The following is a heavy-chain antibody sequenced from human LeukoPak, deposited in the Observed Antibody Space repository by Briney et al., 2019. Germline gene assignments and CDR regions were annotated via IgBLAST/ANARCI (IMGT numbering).Heavy chain of an antibody. D-gene: IGHD6-19*01. CDR1: GGSFSGYY. V-gene: IGHV4-34*01. Sequence: SEALSLTCAVYGGSFSGYYWSWIRQPPGKGLEWIGEINHSGSTNYNPSLKSRVTISVDTSKDQFSLKLSSVTAADTAVYYCARRNSGWSKYYFDYWGQGTLVTVSS. CDR3: ARRNSGWSKYYFDY. J-gene: IGHJ4*02. CDR2: INHSGST.